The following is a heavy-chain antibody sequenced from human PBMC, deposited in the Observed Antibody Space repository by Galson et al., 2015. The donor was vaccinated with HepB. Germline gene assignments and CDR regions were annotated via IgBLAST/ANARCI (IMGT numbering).Heavy chain of an antibody. V-gene: IGHV3-30*18. CDR3: AKDERAFSYGSSFDS. Sequence: SLRLSCAASGFTFSDHDMQWVRQAPGKGLEWVAAVSYDGDKKSYADSVKGRFTIPRDNSKDTLYLQMNSLRIEDTAVYYCAKDERAFSYGSSFDSWSQGTLVSVPS. CDR1: GFTFSDHD. J-gene: IGHJ4*02. D-gene: IGHD5-18*01. CDR2: VSYDGDKK.